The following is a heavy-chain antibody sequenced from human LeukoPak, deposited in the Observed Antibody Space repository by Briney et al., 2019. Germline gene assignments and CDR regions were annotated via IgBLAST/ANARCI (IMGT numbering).Heavy chain of an antibody. CDR1: GGSXSSGGYS. Sequence: LSXTXXVSGGSXSSGGYSWSWIWQPPGKGLEWIGYIYYSGSTYYNPSLKSRITISVDTSKNQFSLKLSSVTAADTAVYYCARGGYDSSGSQEYFQHWGQGTLVTVSS. CDR2: IYYSGST. D-gene: IGHD3-22*01. CDR3: ARGGYDSSGSQEYFQH. V-gene: IGHV4-30-4*07. J-gene: IGHJ1*01.